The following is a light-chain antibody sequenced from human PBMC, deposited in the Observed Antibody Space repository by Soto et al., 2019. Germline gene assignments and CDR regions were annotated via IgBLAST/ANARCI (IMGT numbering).Light chain of an antibody. CDR3: QQYYSYPPT. Sequence: AIRMTQSPSSLSASTGDRVTITCRASQGISSYLAWYQQKPGKAPKLLIYAASTLLSGVPSRFSGSGSGTDFTLTISCLQSEDFATYYCQQYYSYPPTFGPGTKVDIK. CDR1: QGISSY. J-gene: IGKJ3*01. V-gene: IGKV1-8*01. CDR2: AAS.